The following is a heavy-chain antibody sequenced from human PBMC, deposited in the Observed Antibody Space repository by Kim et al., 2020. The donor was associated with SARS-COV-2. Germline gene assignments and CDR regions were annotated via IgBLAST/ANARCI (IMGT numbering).Heavy chain of an antibody. D-gene: IGHD2-2*01. CDR1: GGSISSYY. Sequence: SETLSLTCTVSGGSISSYYWRWIRQPAGKGLEWIGRIYTSGSTNYNPSLKSRVTMSVDTSKNQFSLKLSSVTAADTAVYYCARDRPVVVPAPIPRPTYYYGMDVWGQGTTVTVSS. V-gene: IGHV4-4*07. CDR2: IYTSGST. J-gene: IGHJ6*02. CDR3: ARDRPVVVPAPIPRPTYYYGMDV.